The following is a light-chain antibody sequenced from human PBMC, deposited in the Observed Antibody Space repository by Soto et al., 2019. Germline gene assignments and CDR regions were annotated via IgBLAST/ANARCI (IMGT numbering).Light chain of an antibody. CDR3: QQFATSPLT. J-gene: IGKJ4*01. Sequence: VLTHAPGTLSLSPVERATLSFMSSQIVSSSYLAWYQQKPGQAPRLLIYGASSRATGIPDRFSGSGSGTDFTLTISRLEPEDFAVYYCQQFATSPLTFGGGTKV. CDR2: GAS. CDR1: QIVSSSY. V-gene: IGKV3-20*01.